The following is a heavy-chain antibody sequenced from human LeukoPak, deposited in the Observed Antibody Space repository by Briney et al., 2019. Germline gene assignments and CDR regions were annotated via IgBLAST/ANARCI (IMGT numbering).Heavy chain of an antibody. V-gene: IGHV1-2*06. CDR2: INPNSGGT. J-gene: IGHJ4*02. D-gene: IGHD6-6*01. Sequence: ASVKVSCKASGYTFTGYYMHWVRQAPGQGLEWMGRINPNSGGTNYAQKFPGRVTMTRDTSISTAYMELSRLRSDDTAVYYCARDGSRGSSSSGVRYGYWGQGTLVTVSS. CDR1: GYTFTGYY. CDR3: ARDGSRGSSSSGVRYGY.